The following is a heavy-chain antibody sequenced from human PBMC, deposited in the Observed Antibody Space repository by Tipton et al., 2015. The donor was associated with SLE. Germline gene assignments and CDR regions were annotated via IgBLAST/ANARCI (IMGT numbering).Heavy chain of an antibody. V-gene: IGHV4-4*08. CDR1: GGSISSHY. Sequence: TLSLTCTVSGGSISSHYWSWIRQPPGKGLEWIGYIYTSGSTNYNPSLKSRVTISVDTSKNQFSLKLSSVTAAGTAVYYCARAPPTPIFGPVMWAFDIWGQGTMVTVSS. CDR3: ARAPPTPIFGPVMWAFDI. J-gene: IGHJ3*02. CDR2: IYTSGST. D-gene: IGHD3/OR15-3a*01.